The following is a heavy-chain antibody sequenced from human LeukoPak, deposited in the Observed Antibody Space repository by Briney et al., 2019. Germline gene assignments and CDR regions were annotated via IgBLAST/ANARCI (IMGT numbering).Heavy chain of an antibody. D-gene: IGHD4-17*01. CDR1: GDSFSSHY. V-gene: IGHV4-59*11. CDR3: ARDLVTVTKGFDI. J-gene: IGHJ3*02. Sequence: SETLSLTCAVSGDSFSSHYWTWIRQSPGTGLEWIGYISHIGRTNYNPSLRSRVTISIDTSKNQFSLKLRSVTAADTAVYYCARDLVTVTKGFDIWGQGTMVSVSS. CDR2: ISHIGRT.